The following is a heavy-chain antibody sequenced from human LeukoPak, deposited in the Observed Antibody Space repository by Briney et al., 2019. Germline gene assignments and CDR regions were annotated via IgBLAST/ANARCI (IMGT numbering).Heavy chain of an antibody. V-gene: IGHV4-59*01. CDR1: GDSISSYH. CDR3: ARANRASGSFYDQLGP. J-gene: IGHJ5*02. Sequence: SETLSLTCSVSGDSISSYHWNWIRQPPGKGLEWIGSVYYSGSTQFTPSLKSRVTMSVDTSKNQFSLRLSSVTAADTAVYYCARANRASGSFYDQLGPWGQGTLVTVSS. CDR2: VYYSGST. D-gene: IGHD3-10*01.